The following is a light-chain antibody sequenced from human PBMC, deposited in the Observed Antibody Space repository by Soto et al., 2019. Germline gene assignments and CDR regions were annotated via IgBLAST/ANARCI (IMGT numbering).Light chain of an antibody. CDR2: AAS. CDR3: QQTYSGPLT. J-gene: IGKJ4*01. Sequence: IQMTQSPSAMSASVGDRVTITCRASQGIRNDLGWYQQKPGKAPKLLIYAASSSQSGVPSRFSGTGSGTDFTLTISSLQPEDFATYYCQQTYSGPLTFGGGTKVDIK. V-gene: IGKV1-6*01. CDR1: QGIRND.